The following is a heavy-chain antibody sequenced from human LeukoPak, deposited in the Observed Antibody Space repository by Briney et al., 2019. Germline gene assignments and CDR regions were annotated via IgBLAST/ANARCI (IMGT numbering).Heavy chain of an antibody. Sequence: SETLSLTCTVSGDSITSSSYYWGWIRQPPGKGLEWIGTMYYTGTIYYNPSLKSRVTILVDTSKNQFSLSLSSVTAADTAVYYCARPIRNWGQGTLVIVSS. CDR1: GDSITSSSYY. J-gene: IGHJ4*02. V-gene: IGHV4-39*07. CDR3: ARPIRN. CDR2: MYYTGTI.